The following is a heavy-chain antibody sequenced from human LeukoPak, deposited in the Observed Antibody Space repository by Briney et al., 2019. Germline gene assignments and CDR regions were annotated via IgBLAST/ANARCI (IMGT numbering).Heavy chain of an antibody. CDR2: ISYDGSNQ. Sequence: GGSLRLSCAASGFTFSNYDMHWVRQAPGKGLEWVAIISYDGSNQYYTDSVKGRFTISRDNSKNTLYLQINSLRAEDTAVYFCAKDRSGLNWYFDLWGRGTLVTVSS. V-gene: IGHV3-30*18. CDR3: AKDRSGLNWYFDL. CDR1: GFTFSNYD. J-gene: IGHJ2*01. D-gene: IGHD6-19*01.